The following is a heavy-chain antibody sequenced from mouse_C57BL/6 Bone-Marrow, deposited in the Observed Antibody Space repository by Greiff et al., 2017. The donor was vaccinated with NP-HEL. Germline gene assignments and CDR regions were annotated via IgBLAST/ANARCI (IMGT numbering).Heavy chain of an antibody. J-gene: IGHJ4*01. Sequence: VQLQQSGAELVRPGASVKLSCTASGFNIKDDYMHWVKQRPEQGLEWIGCIDPENGDTEYASKFQGKATITADTSSNTAYLQLSSLTSEDTAVYYCTSITTVVANYAMDYWGQGTSVTVSS. V-gene: IGHV14-4*01. CDR3: TSITTVVANYAMDY. D-gene: IGHD1-1*01. CDR1: GFNIKDDY. CDR2: IDPENGDT.